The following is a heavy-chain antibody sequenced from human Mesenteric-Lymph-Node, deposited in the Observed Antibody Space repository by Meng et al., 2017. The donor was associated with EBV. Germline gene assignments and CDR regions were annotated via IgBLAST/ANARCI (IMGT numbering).Heavy chain of an antibody. V-gene: IGHV1-18*01. D-gene: IGHD5-24*01. CDR2: ISPYNGNT. J-gene: IGHJ4*02. CDR1: GYTFSSYD. Sequence: QLVQCGAEVKKSGASGKVSGKASGYTFSSYDINWVRQAPGQGLEWMGGISPYNGNTYSAQKFQGRVTMTTDTSTDTAYIELRSLRSDDTAVYSCARDGSGDGYTFDYWGQGTLVTVSS. CDR3: ARDGSGDGYTFDY.